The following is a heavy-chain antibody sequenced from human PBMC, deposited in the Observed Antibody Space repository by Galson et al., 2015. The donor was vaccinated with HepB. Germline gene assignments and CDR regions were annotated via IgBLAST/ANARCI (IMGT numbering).Heavy chain of an antibody. CDR2: ISSSSSTI. CDR3: ARDQGYCSSTSCYLGYYDSSGYYVY. V-gene: IGHV3-48*02. D-gene: IGHD2-2*01. J-gene: IGHJ4*02. CDR1: GFTFSSYS. Sequence: SLRLSCAASGFTFSSYSMNWVRQAPGKGLEWVSYISSSSSTIYYADSVKGRFTISRDNAKNSLYLQMNSLRDEDTAVYYCARDQGYCSSTSCYLGYYDSSGYYVYWGQGTLVTVSS.